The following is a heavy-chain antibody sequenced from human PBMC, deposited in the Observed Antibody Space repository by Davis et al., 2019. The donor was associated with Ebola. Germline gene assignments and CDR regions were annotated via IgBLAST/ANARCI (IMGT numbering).Heavy chain of an antibody. CDR3: AKAQPPPRYCTNGVRYKGEDYYGMDV. CDR1: GFTFSSYG. CDR2: ISYDGSNK. D-gene: IGHD2-8*01. J-gene: IGHJ6*02. Sequence: GESLKISCAASGFTFSSYGMHWVRQAPGKGLEWVAVISYDGSNKYYADSVKGRFTISRDNSKNTLYLQMNSLRAEDTAVYYCAKAQPPPRYCTNGVRYKGEDYYGMDVWGQGTTVTVSS. V-gene: IGHV3-30*18.